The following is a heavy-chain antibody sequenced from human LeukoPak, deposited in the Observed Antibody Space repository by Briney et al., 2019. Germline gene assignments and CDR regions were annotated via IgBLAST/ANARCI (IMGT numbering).Heavy chain of an antibody. Sequence: ASVKVSCKVSGYTLTQLSMHWVRQAPGKGLEWRGGFDPEDGETIYAQKFQGRVTMTEDTSTDTAYMELSSLRSEDTAVYYGATSAVNYYGSGSYPPDYWGQGTLVTVSS. CDR2: FDPEDGET. J-gene: IGHJ4*02. V-gene: IGHV1-24*01. CDR1: GYTLTQLS. D-gene: IGHD3-10*01. CDR3: ATSAVNYYGSGSYPPDY.